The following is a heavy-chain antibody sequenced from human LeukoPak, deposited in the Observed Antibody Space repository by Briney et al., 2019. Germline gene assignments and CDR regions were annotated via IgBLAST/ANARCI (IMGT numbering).Heavy chain of an antibody. CDR1: GYSISSGYQ. D-gene: IGHD4-23*01. CDR2: INHSGST. V-gene: IGHV4-38-2*02. J-gene: IGHJ4*02. CDR3: ARDLGHGGDSDY. Sequence: PSETLSLTCTVSGYSISSGYQWGWIRQPPGKGLEWIGNINHSGSTNYNPSLKSRIVISVDTSKNQFSLKLTSVTAADTAVYYCARDLGHGGDSDYWGQGTLVIISS.